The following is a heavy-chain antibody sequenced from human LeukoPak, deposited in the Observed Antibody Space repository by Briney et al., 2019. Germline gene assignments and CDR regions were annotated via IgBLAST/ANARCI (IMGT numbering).Heavy chain of an antibody. D-gene: IGHD1-1*01. CDR3: ARESVAAGTRWFDY. CDR1: GGYISDFY. J-gene: IGHJ4*02. V-gene: IGHV4-4*07. CDR2: VYTTENT. Sequence: SETLSLTCTLFGGYISDFYWICIRESAGRGVEWVGRVYTTENTNYNPALRSRVTQSLNTSKNQFPLGLTSVTAADTAIYYWARESVAAGTRWFDYWGRGALVTVSS.